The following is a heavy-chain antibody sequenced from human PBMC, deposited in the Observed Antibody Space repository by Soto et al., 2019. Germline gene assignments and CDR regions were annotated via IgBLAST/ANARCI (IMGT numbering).Heavy chain of an antibody. CDR1: GFTFSSYA. CDR3: AKVLRYCTNGVCYTDYGMDV. Sequence: GGSLRLSCAASGFTFSSYAMSWVRQAPGKGLEWVSAISGSGGSTYYADSVKGRFTISRDNSKNTLYLQMNSLRAEDTAVYYCAKVLRYCTNGVCYTDYGMDVWGQGTTVTVYS. V-gene: IGHV3-23*01. D-gene: IGHD2-8*01. J-gene: IGHJ6*02. CDR2: ISGSGGST.